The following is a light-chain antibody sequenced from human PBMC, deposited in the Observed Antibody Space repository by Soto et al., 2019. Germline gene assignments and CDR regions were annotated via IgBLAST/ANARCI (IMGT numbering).Light chain of an antibody. Sequence: DIVMPQSPLSLTVTPGESASISCWSSQSLLHTNGYNYFDWYLQKPGQSPQLLIYLGSNRASGVPDRFSGRGSGTDFTLRISRVEADDVGVYYCMQALQTPRTFGQGTKLEIK. CDR3: MQALQTPRT. CDR1: QSLLHTNGYNY. V-gene: IGKV2-28*01. CDR2: LGS. J-gene: IGKJ2*01.